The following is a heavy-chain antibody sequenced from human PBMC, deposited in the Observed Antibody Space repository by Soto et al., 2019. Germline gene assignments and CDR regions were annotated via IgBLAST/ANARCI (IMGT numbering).Heavy chain of an antibody. J-gene: IGHJ4*02. V-gene: IGHV3-23*01. CDR1: GFAFSNFV. CDR2: IVASGGSA. Sequence: GGSLRLSCAASGFAFSNFVLCWVRQAPGRGLEWVSSIVASGGSAYYADSVKGRFTMSRDNSQNTLYLEMNSLEAEDTAVYYCAKYGAPTGAGPDYWGQGTLVTVSS. CDR3: AKYGAPTGAGPDY. D-gene: IGHD1-26*01.